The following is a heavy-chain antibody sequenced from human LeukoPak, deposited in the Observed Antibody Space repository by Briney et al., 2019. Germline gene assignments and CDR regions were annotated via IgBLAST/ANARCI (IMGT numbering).Heavy chain of an antibody. J-gene: IGHJ4*02. Sequence: SETLSLTCAVYGGSSSGYYWSWIRQPPGKGLEWIGEINHSGSTNYNPSLKSRVTISVDTSKNQFSLKLSSVTAADTAVYYCARRALHYDILTGYLYYFDYWGQGTLVTVSS. D-gene: IGHD3-9*01. CDR3: ARRALHYDILTGYLYYFDY. CDR2: INHSGST. CDR1: GGSSSGYY. V-gene: IGHV4-34*01.